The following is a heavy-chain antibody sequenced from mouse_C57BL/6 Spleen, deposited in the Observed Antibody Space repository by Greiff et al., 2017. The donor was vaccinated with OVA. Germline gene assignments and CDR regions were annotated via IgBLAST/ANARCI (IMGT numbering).Heavy chain of an antibody. CDR1: GYTFTSYW. CDR3: GSPSDDYPFDD. CDR2: IHPNSGST. J-gene: IGHJ2*01. D-gene: IGHD2-4*01. V-gene: IGHV1-64*01. Sequence: QVQLQQSGAELVKPGASVKLSCKASGYTFTSYWMHWVKQRPGQGLEWIGMIHPNSGSTNYNEKFKSKATLTVDKSSSTAYMQLSSLTSEDSAVYYYGSPSDDYPFDDWGQGTTLTVSS.